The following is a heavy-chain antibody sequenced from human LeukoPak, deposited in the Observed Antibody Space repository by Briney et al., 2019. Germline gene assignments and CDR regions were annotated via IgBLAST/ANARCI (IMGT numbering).Heavy chain of an antibody. CDR1: EFTFSSYS. CDR2: ISGSGSYI. V-gene: IGHV3-21*01. CDR3: ARDPLAVAGTLN. Sequence: GGSLRLSCVASEFTFSSYSMNWVRQAPGEGLEWVSSISGSGSYIYYADSVKGRFTISRDNAKNSLYLQMNSLRAEDTAVYYCARDPLAVAGTLNWGQGTLVTVSS. D-gene: IGHD6-19*01. J-gene: IGHJ4*02.